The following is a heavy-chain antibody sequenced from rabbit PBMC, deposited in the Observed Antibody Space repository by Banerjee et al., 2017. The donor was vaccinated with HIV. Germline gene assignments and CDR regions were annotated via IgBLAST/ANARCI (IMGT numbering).Heavy chain of an antibody. CDR3: AGGYGSYDRYGMDL. J-gene: IGHJ6*01. CDR1: GFSFSSPYW. CDR2: IDTGSST. V-gene: IGHV1S40*01. D-gene: IGHD6-1*01. Sequence: QSLEESGGDLVKPGAYLTLTGKVYGFSFSSPYWIYWVRKATGKGLEWIACIDTGSSTYYASWAKCRFTNSKTAWTTVTLQMTSLTASYTATYFCAGGYGSYDRYGMDLWGPGTLVTDS.